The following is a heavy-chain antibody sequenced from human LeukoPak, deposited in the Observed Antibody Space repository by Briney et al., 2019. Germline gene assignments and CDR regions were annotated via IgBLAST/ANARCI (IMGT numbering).Heavy chain of an antibody. D-gene: IGHD6-6*01. CDR1: GFTFRSYA. V-gene: IGHV3-23*01. CDR3: AKDLRYSSSSADAFDI. CDR2: ISRSSGSR. J-gene: IGHJ3*02. Sequence: PGGPLRLFCGASGFTFRSYAMSWVRQAPGKGLEGVSSISRSSGSRYHAHSLKGRCTISRDNSKNTLYLQMNSLRAEATAVYYCAKDLRYSSSSADAFDIWGQGTMVTVSS.